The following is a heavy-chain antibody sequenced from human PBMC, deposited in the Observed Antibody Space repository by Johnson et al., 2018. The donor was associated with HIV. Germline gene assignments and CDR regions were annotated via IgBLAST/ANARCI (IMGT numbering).Heavy chain of an antibody. CDR1: GFTFSSYA. CDR3: ARMTTTVSHHDAFDI. CDR2: IKQDGSEK. J-gene: IGHJ3*02. V-gene: IGHV3-7*01. Sequence: VQLVESGGGLVQPGGSLRLSCAASGFTFSSYAMSWVRQAPGKGLEWVANIKQDGSEKYYVDSVKGRFTISRDNAKNSLYLQMNSLRAEDTAVYYCARMTTTVSHHDAFDIRGQGTMVTVSS. D-gene: IGHD4-17*01.